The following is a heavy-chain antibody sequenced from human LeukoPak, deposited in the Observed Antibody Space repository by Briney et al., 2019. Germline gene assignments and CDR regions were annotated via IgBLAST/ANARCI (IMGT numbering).Heavy chain of an antibody. CDR2: INHSGST. CDR3: ARAAAARRLDY. CDR1: GGSFSGCY. D-gene: IGHD6-6*01. J-gene: IGHJ4*02. V-gene: IGHV4-34*01. Sequence: SETLSLTCAVYGGSFSGCYWSWIRQPPGKGLEWIGEINHSGSTNYNPSLKSRVTISVDTSKNQFSLKLSSVTAADTAVYYCARAAAARRLDYWGQGTLVTVSS.